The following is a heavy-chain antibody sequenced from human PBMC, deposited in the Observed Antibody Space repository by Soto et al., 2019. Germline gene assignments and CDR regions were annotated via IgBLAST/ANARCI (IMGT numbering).Heavy chain of an antibody. CDR1: GYSFTSYW. CDR2: IYPGDSDT. J-gene: IGHJ3*02. D-gene: IGHD3-22*01. Sequence: ESLKISCKGSGYSFTSYWIGWVRQIPGKGLGWMGIIYPGDSDTRYSPSFQGQVTISADKSISTAYLQWSSLKASDTAMYYCARQVTVVVTRDAFDIWGQGTMVTVSS. V-gene: IGHV5-51*01. CDR3: ARQVTVVVTRDAFDI.